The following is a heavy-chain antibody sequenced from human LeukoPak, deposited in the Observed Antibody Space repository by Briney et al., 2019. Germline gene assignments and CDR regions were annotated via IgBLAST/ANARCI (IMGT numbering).Heavy chain of an antibody. CDR3: ARALGASSFVVRDDAFDI. Sequence: GGSLRLSCAASGFTFSDYYISWIRQAPGKGLEWVSYISSSGSTIYYADSVKGRFTISRDNAKNSLYLQMNSLRAEDTAVYYCARALGASSFVVRDDAFDIWGQGTMVTVSS. CDR2: ISSSGSTI. D-gene: IGHD6-6*01. V-gene: IGHV3-11*04. J-gene: IGHJ3*02. CDR1: GFTFSDYY.